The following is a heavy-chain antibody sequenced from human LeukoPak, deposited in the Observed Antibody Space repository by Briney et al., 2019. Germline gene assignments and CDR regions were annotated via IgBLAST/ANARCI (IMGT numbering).Heavy chain of an antibody. CDR2: IGSSCSTI. D-gene: IGHD3-10*01. V-gene: IGHV3-11*01. Sequence: PGGSLRLSCAASGFTFSDYYMSWIRMAPGKGLELVSYIGSSCSTIYYADSVKGRFTISRDNAKNSLYLQMNSLRAEDTAVYYCAREKDCYGSGSSFGYWGQGTLVTVSS. CDR1: GFTFSDYY. J-gene: IGHJ4*02. CDR3: AREKDCYGSGSSFGY.